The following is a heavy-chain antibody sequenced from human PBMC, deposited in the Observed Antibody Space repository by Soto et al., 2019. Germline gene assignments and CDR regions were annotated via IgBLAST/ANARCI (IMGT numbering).Heavy chain of an antibody. CDR2: IYPSDSDT. V-gene: IGHV5-51*01. J-gene: IGHJ4*02. CDR3: ARDRGGALDS. D-gene: IGHD2-15*01. CDR1: GYNFAVYW. Sequence: PGDSLKISCNGSGYNFAVYWIAWVRQMPGKGLELMGIIYPSDSDTRYRPSFQGQVTISADKSISSAYLQWSSLRASDTAVYFCARDRGGALDSWGQGTLVTVSS.